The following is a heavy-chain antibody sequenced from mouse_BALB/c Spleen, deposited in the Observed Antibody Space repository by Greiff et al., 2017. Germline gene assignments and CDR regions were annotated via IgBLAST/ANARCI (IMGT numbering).Heavy chain of an antibody. D-gene: IGHD1-2*01. CDR3: AREGTLLRLQDYAMDY. J-gene: IGHJ4*01. V-gene: IGHV14-3*02. Sequence: EVQLQQSGAELVKPGASVKLSCTASGFNIKDTYMHWVKQRPEQGLEWIGRIDPANGNTKYDPKFQGKATITADTSSNTAYLQLSSLTSEDTAVYYCAREGTLLRLQDYAMDYWGQGTSVTVSS. CDR1: GFNIKDTY. CDR2: IDPANGNT.